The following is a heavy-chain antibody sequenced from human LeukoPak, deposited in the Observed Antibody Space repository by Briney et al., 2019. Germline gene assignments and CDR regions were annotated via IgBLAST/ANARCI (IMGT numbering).Heavy chain of an antibody. D-gene: IGHD2-2*01. CDR3: AKGAGYCSSISCSGYSGYDFRFDS. V-gene: IGHV3-23*01. CDR2: ISGSGDNT. CDR1: GFPFSTDA. J-gene: IGHJ4*02. Sequence: GGSLRLSCIVSGFPFSTDAMTWVRQAPGEELEWLALISGSGDNTYSVNTVKGRFTISRDNSKNTLYLQMKSLRVEDTAVYYCAKGAGYCSSISCSGYSGYDFRFDSWGQGTLVTVSS.